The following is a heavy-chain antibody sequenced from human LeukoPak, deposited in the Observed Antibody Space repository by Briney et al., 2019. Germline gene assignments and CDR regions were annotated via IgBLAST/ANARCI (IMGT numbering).Heavy chain of an antibody. D-gene: IGHD1-26*01. CDR2: INPSGGSI. CDR3: ARAVVGYDDRLYYYYYMDV. CDR1: GYTFTGYY. V-gene: IGHV1-46*01. J-gene: IGHJ6*03. Sequence: ASVKVSCKASGYTFTGYYMHWVRQAPGQGLEWMGIINPSGGSIRYAQKFQGRVTMTRDTSTSTVYMELSSLRSEDTAVYYCARAVVGYDDRLYYYYYMDVWGKGTTVTISS.